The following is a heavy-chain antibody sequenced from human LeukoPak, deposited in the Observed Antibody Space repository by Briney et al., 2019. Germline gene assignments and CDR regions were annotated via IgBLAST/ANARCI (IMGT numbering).Heavy chain of an antibody. CDR1: GGSISSYY. CDR2: IYYSGST. Sequence: SETLSLACTVSGGSISSYYWSWIRQPPGKGLEWIGYIYYSGSTNYNPSLKSRVTISVDTSKNQFSLKLSSVTAADTAVYYCARGPPPYYDFWSGYDPGGYWFDPWGQETLVTVSS. D-gene: IGHD3-3*01. CDR3: ARGPPPYYDFWSGYDPGGYWFDP. J-gene: IGHJ5*02. V-gene: IGHV4-59*01.